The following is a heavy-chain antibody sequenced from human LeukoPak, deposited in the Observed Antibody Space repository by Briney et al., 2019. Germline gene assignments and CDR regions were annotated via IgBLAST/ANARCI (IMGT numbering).Heavy chain of an antibody. CDR2: TYYRSKWYN. D-gene: IGHD6-13*01. CDR3: ARALSSWKFDY. J-gene: IGHJ4*02. Sequence: SQTLSLTFAISGDSVSSNSVAWNWIRQSPSRGLEWLGRTYYRSKWYNDYAVSVKSRITISPDTSKNQFSLQLNSVTPDDTAVYYCARALSSWKFDYWGQGALVTVPS. V-gene: IGHV6-1*01. CDR1: GDSVSSNSVA.